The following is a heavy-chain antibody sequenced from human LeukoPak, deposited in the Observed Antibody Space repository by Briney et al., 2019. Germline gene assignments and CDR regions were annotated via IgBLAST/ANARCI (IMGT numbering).Heavy chain of an antibody. Sequence: GGSLRLSCAAPGFNFGDYTMHWVRQVPGKGLEWVSLITWNAEDTRYADSVKGRFTISRDNSENSLYLQMNFLKTEDTAFYYCSKDLRTTITTSGFDSWGQGTLVTVSS. CDR3: SKDLRTTITTSGFDS. J-gene: IGHJ4*02. D-gene: IGHD4-11*01. V-gene: IGHV3-43*01. CDR2: ITWNAEDT. CDR1: GFNFGDYT.